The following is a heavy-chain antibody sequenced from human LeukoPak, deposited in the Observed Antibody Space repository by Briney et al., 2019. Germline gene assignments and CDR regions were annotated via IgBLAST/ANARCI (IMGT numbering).Heavy chain of an antibody. CDR1: GGSISSGSYN. CDR2: IFYRGST. Sequence: SETLSLTCIVSGGSISSGSYNWAWIRQPPGKGLEWIGSIFYRGSTYYNPSLKSRVTISIDRSKNQFSLKLSSLTAADTVLYYCARDRIVGDGTFDYWGQGTLVTVSS. CDR3: ARDRIVGDGTFDY. V-gene: IGHV4-39*07. D-gene: IGHD1-26*01. J-gene: IGHJ4*02.